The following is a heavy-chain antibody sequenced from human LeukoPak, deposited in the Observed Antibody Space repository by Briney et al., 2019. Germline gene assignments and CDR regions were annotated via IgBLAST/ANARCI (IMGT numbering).Heavy chain of an antibody. Sequence: PGGSLRLSCAASGFTVSSNYMSWVRQAPGKGLEWVSVIYSGGSTYYADSVKGRFTISRDNAKNSLYLQMNSLRAEDTAIYYCARGFVDTAMVRAAGGYWGQGTLVTVSS. J-gene: IGHJ4*02. CDR1: GFTVSSNY. V-gene: IGHV3-53*01. D-gene: IGHD5-18*01. CDR3: ARGFVDTAMVRAAGGY. CDR2: IYSGGST.